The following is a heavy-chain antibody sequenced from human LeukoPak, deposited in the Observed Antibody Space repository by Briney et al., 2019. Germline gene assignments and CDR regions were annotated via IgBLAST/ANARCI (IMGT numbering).Heavy chain of an antibody. CDR1: GYTFTSYD. CDR2: MNPNSGNT. Sequence: ASVKVSCKASGYTFTSYDINWVRQATGQGLEWMGWMNPNSGNTGYAQKFQGRVTMTRNTSISTAYMELSSLRSEDTAVYYCARSRWLVRFTQYYFDYWGQGTLVTVSS. J-gene: IGHJ4*02. CDR3: ARSRWLVRFTQYYFDY. V-gene: IGHV1-8*01. D-gene: IGHD6-19*01.